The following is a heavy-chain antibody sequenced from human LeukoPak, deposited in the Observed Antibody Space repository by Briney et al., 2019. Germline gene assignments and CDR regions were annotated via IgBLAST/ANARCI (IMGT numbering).Heavy chain of an antibody. V-gene: IGHV3-30*02. CDR1: GFTFSSYG. J-gene: IGHJ5*02. CDR2: IRYDGSNK. CDR3: AKLTSYSSSWYRWFDP. D-gene: IGHD6-13*01. Sequence: GGSLRLSCAASGFTFSSYGMHWVRQAPGKGLEWVAFIRYDGSNKYYADSVKGRFTISRDNSKNTLYLQMNSLRAEDTAVYYCAKLTSYSSSWYRWFDPWCQGTLVTVSS.